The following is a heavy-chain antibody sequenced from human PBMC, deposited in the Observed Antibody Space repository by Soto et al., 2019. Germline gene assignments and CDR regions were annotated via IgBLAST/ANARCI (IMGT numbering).Heavy chain of an antibody. CDR2: INHSGST. V-gene: IGHV4-34*01. CDR1: GGSFSGYY. Sequence: SETLSLTCAVYGGSFSGYYWSWIRQPPGKGLEWIGEINHSGSTNYNPSLKSRVTISVDTSKNQFSLKLSSVTAADTAVYYCARGDYDILTGYNYWGQGTLVTVSS. D-gene: IGHD3-9*01. CDR3: ARGDYDILTGYNY. J-gene: IGHJ4*02.